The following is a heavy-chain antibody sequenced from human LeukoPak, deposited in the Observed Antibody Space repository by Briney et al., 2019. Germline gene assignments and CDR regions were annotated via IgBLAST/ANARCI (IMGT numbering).Heavy chain of an antibody. V-gene: IGHV3-74*01. CDR3: ARDRHGDY. CDR1: VVTFSSYL. J-gene: IGHJ4*02. CDR2: INNDGRGT. Sequence: GGSLRLSCAAPVVTFSSYLMYWVRHAPGKGLVWVSHINNDGRGTNYADSVKGRFTISRDNAKNTLYLQMNSLRAEDTAVYYCARDRHGDYWGQGTLVTVSS.